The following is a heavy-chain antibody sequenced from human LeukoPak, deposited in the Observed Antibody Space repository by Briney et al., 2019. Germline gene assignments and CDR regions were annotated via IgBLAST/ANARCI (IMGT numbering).Heavy chain of an antibody. CDR1: GYTFTSYG. V-gene: IGHV1-18*01. CDR2: ISAYNGNT. D-gene: IGHD3-3*01. J-gene: IGHJ5*02. CDR3: ARDTFWSGPNWFDP. Sequence: ASVKVSCKASGYTFTSYGISWVRQAPGQGVEGMGWISAYNGNTNYAQKLQGRVNITTETSTSTAYMELRSLRSDDTAVYYCARDTFWSGPNWFDPWGQGTLVTVSS.